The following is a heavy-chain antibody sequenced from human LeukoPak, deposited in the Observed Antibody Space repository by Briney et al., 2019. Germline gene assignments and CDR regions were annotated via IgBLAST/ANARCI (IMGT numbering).Heavy chain of an antibody. Sequence: GGSLRLSCAASGFTFSSYGMHWVREAPGKGLEWVAVILYDGSNKYYADSVKGRFTISRDNSKNTLYLQMNSLRAEDTAVYYCAKHGDDSPTFDYWGQGTLVTVSS. CDR2: ILYDGSNK. CDR1: GFTFSSYG. V-gene: IGHV3-30*18. CDR3: AKHGDDSPTFDY. J-gene: IGHJ4*02. D-gene: IGHD3-22*01.